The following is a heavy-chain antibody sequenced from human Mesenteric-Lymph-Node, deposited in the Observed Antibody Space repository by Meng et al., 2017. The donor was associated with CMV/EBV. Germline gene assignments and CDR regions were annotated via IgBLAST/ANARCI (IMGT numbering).Heavy chain of an antibody. V-gene: IGHV4-31*03. CDR2: IYYSGST. D-gene: IGHD3-22*01. CDR1: GGSISSGGYY. J-gene: IGHJ4*02. Sequence: LRLSCTVSGGSISSGGYYWSWIRQHPGKGLEWIGYIYYSGSTYYNPSLKSRVTISVDTSKNQFSLKLSSVTAADTAVYYCARSSSLYYYDSSGYYYIFDYWGQGTLVTVSS. CDR3: ARSSSLYYYDSSGYYYIFDY.